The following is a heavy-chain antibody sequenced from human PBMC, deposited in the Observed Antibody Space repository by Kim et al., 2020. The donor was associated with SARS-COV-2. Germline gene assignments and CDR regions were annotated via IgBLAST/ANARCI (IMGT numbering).Heavy chain of an antibody. Sequence: SETLSLTCTVSGGSISSSSYYWGWIRQPPGKGLEWIGSIYYSGSTYYNPSLKSRVTISVDTSKNQFSLKLSSVTAADTAVYYCAASSGWLRYFDYWGQGTLVTVSS. CDR1: GGSISSSSYY. D-gene: IGHD6-19*01. CDR3: AASSGWLRYFDY. V-gene: IGHV4-39*07. CDR2: IYYSGST. J-gene: IGHJ4*02.